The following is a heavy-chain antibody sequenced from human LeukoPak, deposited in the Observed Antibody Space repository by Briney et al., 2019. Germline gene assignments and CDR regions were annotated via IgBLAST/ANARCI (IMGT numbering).Heavy chain of an antibody. V-gene: IGHV4-34*01. J-gene: IGHJ6*03. CDR2: INHSGST. D-gene: IGHD2-21*01. Sequence: SETLSLTCAVYGGSFSGYYWSWIRQPPGKGLEWIGEINHSGSTNYSPSLKSRVTISLDTSRNQFSLKLNSVTAADTAVYYCARGEGERYYYYYYMDVWGKGTTVTVSS. CDR1: GGSFSGYY. CDR3: ARGEGERYYYYYYMDV.